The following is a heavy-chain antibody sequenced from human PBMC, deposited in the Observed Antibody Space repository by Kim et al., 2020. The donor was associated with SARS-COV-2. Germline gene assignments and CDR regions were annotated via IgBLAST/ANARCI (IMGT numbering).Heavy chain of an antibody. CDR2: IIPVFDTA. Sequence: SVKVSCKASGGTFSSYAITWVRQAPGQGLEWMGGIIPVFDTASYAEKFQGRVTITADDSTNTGYMEVSSLRPEDTAVYYCAGRGGYCSGGSCYPGAFDIWGQGTMVTVSS. CDR1: GGTFSSYA. CDR3: AGRGGYCSGGSCYPGAFDI. V-gene: IGHV1-69*13. J-gene: IGHJ3*02. D-gene: IGHD2-15*01.